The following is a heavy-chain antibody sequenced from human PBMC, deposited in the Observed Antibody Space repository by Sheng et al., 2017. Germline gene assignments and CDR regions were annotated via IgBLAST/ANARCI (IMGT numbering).Heavy chain of an antibody. Sequence: QVQLQQWGAGLLKPSETLSLTCAVYGGSFSGYYWSWIRQPPGKGLEWIGEINHTGSTNYNPSLKSRFTISVDTSKNQFSLKLSSVTAADTAVYYCARHQSQSKSLXYWGQGTLVTVS. J-gene: IGHJ4*02. CDR2: INHTGST. CDR3: ARHQSQSKSLXY. V-gene: IGHV4-34*01. CDR1: GGSFSGYY.